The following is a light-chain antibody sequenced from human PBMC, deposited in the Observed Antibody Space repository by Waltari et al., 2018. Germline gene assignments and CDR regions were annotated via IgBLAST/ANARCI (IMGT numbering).Light chain of an antibody. J-gene: IGKJ1*01. Sequence: EIVMTQSPATLSVSPGARATLSCRASHSISSHLAWYQQKPGQAPRLLIYGASTRATGIPARFSGSGSGTDFTLTINSLQSEDVAVYYCQQYNLWPPWTFGQGTKVEIK. V-gene: IGKV3-15*01. CDR3: QQYNLWPPWT. CDR2: GAS. CDR1: HSISSH.